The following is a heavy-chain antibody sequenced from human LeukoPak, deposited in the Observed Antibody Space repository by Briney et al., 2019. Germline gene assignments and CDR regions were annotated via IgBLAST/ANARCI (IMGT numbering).Heavy chain of an antibody. Sequence: PSETLSLTCTVSGGSISSSSYYWGWIRQPPGKGLEWIGSIYYSGSTNYNPSLKSRVTISVDTSKNQFSLKLSSVTAADTAVYYCARALAAHITMISEGGAFDIWGQGTMVTVSS. CDR3: ARALAAHITMISEGGAFDI. V-gene: IGHV4-39*07. CDR2: IYYSGST. D-gene: IGHD3-22*01. J-gene: IGHJ3*02. CDR1: GGSISSSSYY.